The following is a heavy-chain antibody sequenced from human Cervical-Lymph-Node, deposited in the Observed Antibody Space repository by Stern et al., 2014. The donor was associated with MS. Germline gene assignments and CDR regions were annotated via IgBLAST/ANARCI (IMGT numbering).Heavy chain of an antibody. V-gene: IGHV1-2*02. CDR1: GYIFTDYY. Sequence: VQLVQSGAEVEKPGASVKVSCKASGYIFTDYYLHWVRQAPGEGLEWMGMINPKSGGTSYAQSFQGRVTLTRDTSITTAYMDLSRLTSDDTAVYYCTRALRIADRPSPGGHWFDPWGQGTLVIVSS. CDR3: TRALRIADRPSPGGHWFDP. CDR2: INPKSGGT. D-gene: IGHD6-6*01. J-gene: IGHJ5*02.